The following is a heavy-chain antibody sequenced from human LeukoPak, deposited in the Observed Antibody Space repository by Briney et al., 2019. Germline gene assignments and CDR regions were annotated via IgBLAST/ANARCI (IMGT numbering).Heavy chain of an antibody. V-gene: IGHV3-7*03. Sequence: GGSLRLSCTASGFTFSSYWMSWVRQAPGKGLEWVANIKQDGSEKYYVDSVKGRFTISRDNAKNSLYLQMNSLRAEDTAVYYCARGRSGMVIVYWGQGTLVTVSS. D-gene: IGHD5-18*01. CDR2: IKQDGSEK. J-gene: IGHJ4*02. CDR1: GFTFSSYW. CDR3: ARGRSGMVIVY.